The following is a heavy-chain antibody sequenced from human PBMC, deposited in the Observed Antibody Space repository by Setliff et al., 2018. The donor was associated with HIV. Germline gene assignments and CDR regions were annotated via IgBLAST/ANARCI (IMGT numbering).Heavy chain of an antibody. Sequence: SETLSLTCTVYGASISDSNSYWGWIRQPPGKRLEWLGSIYYSGSTYYNPSLKSRVTISVDTSKNQFSLNLSSVTAADTAVYYCARVTYYYDSSSPLYYFDYWGQGTLVTVSS. CDR3: ARVTYYYDSSSPLYYFDY. J-gene: IGHJ4*02. CDR1: GASISDSNSY. V-gene: IGHV4-39*07. CDR2: IYYSGST. D-gene: IGHD3-22*01.